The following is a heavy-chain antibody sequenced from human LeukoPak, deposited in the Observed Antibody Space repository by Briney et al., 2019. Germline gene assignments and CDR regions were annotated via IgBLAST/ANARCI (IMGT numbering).Heavy chain of an antibody. V-gene: IGHV3-30-3*01. Sequence: GGSLRLSCAASGFTFSNYVMHWVRQAPGKGLEWVALISYDGSNENYADSVKGRFTISRDNSKNTLYLQMNSLRAEDTAVYYCARVFRITKTTGMDVWGQGTTVTVSS. CDR3: ARVFRITKTTGMDV. D-gene: IGHD3-10*01. J-gene: IGHJ6*02. CDR1: GFTFSNYV. CDR2: ISYDGSNE.